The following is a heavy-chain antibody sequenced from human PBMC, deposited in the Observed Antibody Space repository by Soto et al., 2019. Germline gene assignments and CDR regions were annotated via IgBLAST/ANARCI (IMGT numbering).Heavy chain of an antibody. J-gene: IGHJ5*02. D-gene: IGHD3-10*01. V-gene: IGHV4-4*02. CDR1: GIPISSYDW. Sequence: DLEESGPGLVRPSGTLALICNVSGIPISSYDWWTWVRQTPGKGMEWIGEIYHNGRTNYNPSLKSRVSLSVDKSKIQFSLNLQSLTAADTAVYYCARGTLIGSSTRNWFDPWGPGTQVTVSS. CDR3: ARGTLIGSSTRNWFDP. CDR2: IYHNGRT.